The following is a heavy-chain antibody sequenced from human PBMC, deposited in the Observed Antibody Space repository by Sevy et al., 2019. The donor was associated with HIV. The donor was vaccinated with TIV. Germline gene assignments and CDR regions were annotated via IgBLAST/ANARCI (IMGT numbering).Heavy chain of an antibody. Sequence: GGSLRLSCAASRFTFTNYVMNWVRQAPGKGLEWLSYISPSGSPIYYADSVKGRFTISRDNAKNSLYLQMNSLRADDTGLYYCARDLVASTLTMDVWGQGTTVTVSS. J-gene: IGHJ6*02. CDR1: RFTFTNYV. V-gene: IGHV3-48*03. CDR2: ISPSGSPI. CDR3: ARDLVASTLTMDV. D-gene: IGHD2-15*01.